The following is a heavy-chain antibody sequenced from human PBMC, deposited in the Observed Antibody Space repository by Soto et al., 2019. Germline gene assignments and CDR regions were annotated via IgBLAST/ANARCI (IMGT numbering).Heavy chain of an antibody. Sequence: ASVKVSCKASGYTFTGYYMHWVRQAPGQGLEWMRWINPNSGGTNYAQKFQGWVTMTRDTSISTAYMELSRLRSDDTAVYYCARDARELTGDQPQSYWYFDLWGRGTLVTVSS. J-gene: IGHJ2*01. D-gene: IGHD7-27*01. CDR3: ARDARELTGDQPQSYWYFDL. CDR2: INPNSGGT. CDR1: GYTFTGYY. V-gene: IGHV1-2*04.